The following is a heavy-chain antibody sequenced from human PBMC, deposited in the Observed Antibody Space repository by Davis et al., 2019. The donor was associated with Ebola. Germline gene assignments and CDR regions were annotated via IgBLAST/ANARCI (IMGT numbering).Heavy chain of an antibody. Sequence: MPSETLSLTCTVSGGSISSSSYYWGWIRQPPGKGLEWIGSIYYSGSTYYNPSLKSRVTISVDTSKNQFSLKLSSVTAPDTAVYYCASSGLVPNWFDPWGQGTLVTVSS. D-gene: IGHD3-10*01. V-gene: IGHV4-39*07. J-gene: IGHJ5*02. CDR3: ASSGLVPNWFDP. CDR1: GGSISSSSYY. CDR2: IYYSGST.